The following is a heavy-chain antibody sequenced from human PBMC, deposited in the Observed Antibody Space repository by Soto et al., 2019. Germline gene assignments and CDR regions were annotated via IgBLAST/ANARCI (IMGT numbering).Heavy chain of an antibody. J-gene: IGHJ4*02. Sequence: GGSLRLSCAASGFTFSSYSMNWVRQAPGKGLEWVSYISSSSSTIYYADSVKGRFTISRDNAKNSLYLQMNSLRAEDTAVYYCARDRRFLEWFLFDYWGQGTLVTVSS. CDR1: GFTFSSYS. CDR2: ISSSSSTI. D-gene: IGHD3-3*01. CDR3: ARDRRFLEWFLFDY. V-gene: IGHV3-48*01.